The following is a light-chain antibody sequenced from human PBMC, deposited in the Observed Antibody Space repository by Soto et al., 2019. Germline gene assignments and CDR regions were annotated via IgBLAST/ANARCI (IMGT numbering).Light chain of an antibody. CDR2: DVS. J-gene: IGLJ2*01. CDR3: SSYTISSTVV. CDR1: SSDVGGYNY. V-gene: IGLV2-14*01. Sequence: QSVLTQPASVSGSPGQSITISCTGTSSDVGGYNYVSWYQQHPGKAPKLMIYDVSYRPSGVSNRFSGSKSGNTASLTISGLHAEDEADSYCSSYTISSTVVFGGGTKLTVL.